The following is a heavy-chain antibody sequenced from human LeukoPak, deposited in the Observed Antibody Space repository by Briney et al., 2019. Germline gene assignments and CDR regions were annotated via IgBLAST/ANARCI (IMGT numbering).Heavy chain of an antibody. CDR1: GGSISSYY. CDR3: ARHYDTSGYWFYFDH. V-gene: IGHV4-59*08. Sequence: SETLSLTCTVSGGSISSYYWSWIRQPPGKGLEWIGYIYYSGNTNHNPSLKGRVTISLDTSKNQFSLKLSSVTAADTAVYYCARHYDTSGYWFYFDHWGQGTLLTVSS. J-gene: IGHJ4*02. D-gene: IGHD3-22*01. CDR2: IYYSGNT.